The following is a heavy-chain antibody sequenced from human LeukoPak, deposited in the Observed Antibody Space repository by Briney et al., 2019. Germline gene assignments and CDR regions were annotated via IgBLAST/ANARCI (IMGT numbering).Heavy chain of an antibody. V-gene: IGHV3-21*05. CDR3: AGDGVGVLPGDAFDI. CDR1: GFSFSTHS. CDR2: INLDGTDI. D-gene: IGHD2-8*01. Sequence: PGGSLTLSCAASGFSFSTHSMNWVRQAPGKGLEWISFINLDGTDIHYGESVKGRFTTSRDNAKNSVYLQMHTLRAEDTAVYYCAGDGVGVLPGDAFDIWSQGTLVTVSS. J-gene: IGHJ3*02.